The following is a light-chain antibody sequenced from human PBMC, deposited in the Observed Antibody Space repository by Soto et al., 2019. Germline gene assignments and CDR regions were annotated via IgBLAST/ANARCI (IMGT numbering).Light chain of an antibody. CDR1: SSNIGSNT. CDR3: AAWDDSMNGFYV. J-gene: IGLJ1*01. V-gene: IGLV1-44*01. Sequence: QSVLTQPPSASGTPGQRVTISCSGSSSNIGSNTVNWYQQLPGTAPKLLIYSNNQRPSGVPDRFSGSKSGTSASLAISGLQYEDEAAYYCAAWDDSMNGFYVFGTGTKVTVL. CDR2: SNN.